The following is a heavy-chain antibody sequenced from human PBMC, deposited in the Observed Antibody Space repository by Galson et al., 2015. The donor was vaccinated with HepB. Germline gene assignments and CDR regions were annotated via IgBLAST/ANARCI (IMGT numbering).Heavy chain of an antibody. CDR1: GGTFSSYA. CDR2: IIPIFGTA. V-gene: IGHV1-69*13. D-gene: IGHD6-13*01. CDR3: ARSGAAAGRQYYYYYYMDV. J-gene: IGHJ6*03. Sequence: SVKVSCKASGGTFSSYAISWVRQAPGQGLEWMGGIIPIFGTANYAQKFQGRVTITADESTSTAYMELSSLRSEDTAVYYCARSGAAAGRQYYYYYYMDVWGKGTTVTVSS.